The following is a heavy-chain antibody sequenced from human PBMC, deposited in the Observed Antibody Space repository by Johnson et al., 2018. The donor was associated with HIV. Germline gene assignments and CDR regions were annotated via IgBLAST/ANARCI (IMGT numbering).Heavy chain of an antibody. CDR2: SGSGGST. D-gene: IGHD2-21*01. CDR1: GFTVSSNY. CDR3: ARGGGCGGDCYSGYDAFDI. V-gene: IGHV3-53*01. Sequence: EVQLVESGGGLIQPGGSLRLSCAASGFTVSSNYMSWVRQAPGKGLEWVSAISGSGGSTYYADSVKGRFTISRDNSKNTLYLQMNSLRAEDTAVYYCARGGGCGGDCYSGYDAFDIWGQGTMVTVSS. J-gene: IGHJ3*02.